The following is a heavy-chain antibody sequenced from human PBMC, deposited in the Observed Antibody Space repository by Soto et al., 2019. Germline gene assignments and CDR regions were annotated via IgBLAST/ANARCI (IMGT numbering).Heavy chain of an antibody. CDR2: TYYRSNWRH. D-gene: IGHD6-19*01. V-gene: IGHV6-1*01. CDR3: ARGVAGSGFDL. Sequence: SPTHSITGAISVGSVCSNTAAWNWTRSSPSRGLEWLGRTYYRSNWRHDYAVSVKSRITVNPDTSKNHFSLQLNSVTPDDTAVYYCARGVAGSGFDLWGQGTLVTVSS. CDR1: VGSVCSNTAA. J-gene: IGHJ4*02.